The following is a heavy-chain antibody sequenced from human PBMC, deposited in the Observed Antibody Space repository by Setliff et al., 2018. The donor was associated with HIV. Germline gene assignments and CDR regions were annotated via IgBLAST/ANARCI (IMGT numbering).Heavy chain of an antibody. Sequence: SSETLSLTCTGSGDSISSGIYYWSWIWQPAGKGLEWIGRVNSRGYTEYNPSFKSRVTISVDTSKNQFSLKLSSVTAADTAVYYCARDRLDGHDTSGYYYAYWGQGTLVTVSS. CDR3: ARDRLDGHDTSGYYYAY. D-gene: IGHD3-22*01. V-gene: IGHV4-61*02. CDR1: GDSISSGIYY. CDR2: VNSRGYT. J-gene: IGHJ4*02.